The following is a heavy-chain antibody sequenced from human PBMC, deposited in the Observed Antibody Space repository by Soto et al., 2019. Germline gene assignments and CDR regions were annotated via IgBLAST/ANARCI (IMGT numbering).Heavy chain of an antibody. CDR3: ARDGGSPNWFGP. D-gene: IGHD3-16*01. CDR2: IYHSGST. Sequence: QVQLQESGPGLVKPSGTLSLTCAVSGGSISSSNWWSWGRQPPGKGLEWIGEIYHSGSTNHNPSLTGRATRSVDRSKPPFSLNLSSVTAADTAVCYCARDGGSPNWFGPWGQGTLVTVSS. V-gene: IGHV4-4*02. J-gene: IGHJ5*02. CDR1: GGSISSSNW.